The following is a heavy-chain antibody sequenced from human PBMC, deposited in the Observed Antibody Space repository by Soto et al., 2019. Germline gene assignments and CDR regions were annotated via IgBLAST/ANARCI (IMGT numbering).Heavy chain of an antibody. V-gene: IGHV4-61*01. CDR1: GGSVSSGSYY. CDR3: ARAERGNWNRDYFDY. CDR2: IYYSGST. J-gene: IGHJ4*02. D-gene: IGHD1-1*01. Sequence: SETLSLTCTVSGGSVSSGSYYWSWIRQPPGEGLEWIGYIYYSGSTNYNPSLKSRVTISVDTSKNQFSLKLSSVTAADTAVYYCARAERGNWNRDYFDYWGQGTQVTVSS.